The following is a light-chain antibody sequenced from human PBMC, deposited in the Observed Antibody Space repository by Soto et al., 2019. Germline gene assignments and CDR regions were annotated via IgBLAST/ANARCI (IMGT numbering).Light chain of an antibody. J-gene: IGKJ5*01. Sequence: DIVLTQSPGTLSLYPGDRATLSCRASQRVGRIYLAWYQQKPGQAPSLLIYAASSRATGIQDRLSGSGSGTEFTLTIRRMEPEDFAVYYCKQYGSSITFGQGTRLEIK. CDR3: KQYGSSIT. V-gene: IGKV3-20*01. CDR1: QRVGRIY. CDR2: AAS.